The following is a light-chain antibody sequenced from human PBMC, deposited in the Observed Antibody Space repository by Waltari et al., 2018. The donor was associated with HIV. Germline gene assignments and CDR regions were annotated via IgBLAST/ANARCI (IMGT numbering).Light chain of an antibody. Sequence: QSALTQPPSASGSPGQSVTISCTGTSSDVGGYKYVSWYQQHPGKAPKLMIYEVNKRPSGVPDRCFGSKSGNTASLTVSGLQAEDEADYYCSSYADNNSVLFGGGTKVTVL. CDR2: EVN. V-gene: IGLV2-8*01. J-gene: IGLJ2*01. CDR3: SSYADNNSVL. CDR1: SSDVGGYKY.